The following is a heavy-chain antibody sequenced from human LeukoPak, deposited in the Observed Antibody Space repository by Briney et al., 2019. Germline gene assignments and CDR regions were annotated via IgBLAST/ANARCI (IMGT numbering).Heavy chain of an antibody. CDR2: IRYDGSNK. J-gene: IGHJ6*03. CDR3: ANNWNYGASYYYYYMDV. Sequence: GGSLRLSCAASGFTFSSYGMHWVRQAPGKGLEWVAFIRYDGSNKYYADFVKGRFTISRDNSKNTLYLQMNSLRAEDTAVYYCANNWNYGASYYYYYMDVWGKGTTVTVSS. V-gene: IGHV3-30*02. D-gene: IGHD1-7*01. CDR1: GFTFSSYG.